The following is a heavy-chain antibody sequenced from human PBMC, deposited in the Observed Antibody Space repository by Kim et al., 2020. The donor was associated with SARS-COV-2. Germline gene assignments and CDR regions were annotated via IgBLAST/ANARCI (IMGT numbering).Heavy chain of an antibody. D-gene: IGHD3-9*01. CDR3: ARHGHFDWLLERGYFDY. Sequence: SETLSLTCTVSGGFISSSSYYWGWIRQPPGKGLEWIGSIYYSGSTYYNPSLKSRVTISVDTSKNQFSLKLSSVTAADTAVYYCARHGHFDWLLERGYFDYWGQGTLVTVSS. CDR1: GGFISSSSYY. V-gene: IGHV4-39*01. CDR2: IYYSGST. J-gene: IGHJ4*02.